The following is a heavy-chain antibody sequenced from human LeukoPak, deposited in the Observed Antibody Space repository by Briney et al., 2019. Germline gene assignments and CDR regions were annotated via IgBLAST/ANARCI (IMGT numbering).Heavy chain of an antibody. CDR2: IKSKTDGGTT. Sequence: GGSLRPSCAASGFTFSSYSMNWVRQAPGKGLEWVGRIKSKTDGGTTDYAAPVKGRFTISRDDSKNTLYLQMNSLKTEDTAVYYCTTYYYGSPGFYWGQGTLVTVSS. D-gene: IGHD3-10*01. J-gene: IGHJ4*02. CDR1: GFTFSSYS. V-gene: IGHV3-15*01. CDR3: TTYYYGSPGFY.